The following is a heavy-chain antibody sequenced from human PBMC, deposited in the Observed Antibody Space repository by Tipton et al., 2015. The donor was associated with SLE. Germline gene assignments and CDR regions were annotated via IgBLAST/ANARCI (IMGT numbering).Heavy chain of an antibody. CDR3: AKNGYGSGKGWFDP. CDR1: GFTFSSYW. D-gene: IGHD3-10*01. CDR2: INSDGSST. Sequence: GSLRLSCAASGFTFSSYWMHWVRQAPGKGLVWVSRINSDGSSTSYADSVKGRFTISRDNAKNTLYLQMNSLRAEDTAVYYCAKNGYGSGKGWFDPWGQGNLVTVSS. J-gene: IGHJ5*02. V-gene: IGHV3-74*01.